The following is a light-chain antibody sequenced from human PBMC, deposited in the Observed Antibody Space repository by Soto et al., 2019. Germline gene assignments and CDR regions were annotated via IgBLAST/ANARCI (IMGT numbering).Light chain of an antibody. CDR2: DAS. J-gene: IGKJ1*01. CDR1: QSISSW. CDR3: QQYENYWT. V-gene: IGKV1-5*01. Sequence: DIQMTQSPSSLSASVGDRVTITCRASQSISSWLAWYQHKPGTAPKLLIYDASNLDSGVPSRLSGSGSGTEFSLTISNLQPDDCATYYCQQYENYWTFGQGTKVDIK.